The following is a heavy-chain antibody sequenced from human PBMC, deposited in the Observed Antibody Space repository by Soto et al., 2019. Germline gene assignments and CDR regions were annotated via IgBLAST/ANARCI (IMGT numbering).Heavy chain of an antibody. D-gene: IGHD2-15*01. J-gene: IGHJ4*02. V-gene: IGHV3-15*01. CDR1: GFTFSNAW. CDR2: IKSKTDGGTT. Sequence: EEQLVESGGGLVKPGGSLRLSCAASGFTFSNAWMSWVRQAPGKGLEWVGRIKSKTDGGTTDYAAPVKGRFTISRDDSKNTLYLQMNSLKTEDTAVYYCTTEPEVVAATPGDYWGQGTLVTVSS. CDR3: TTEPEVVAATPGDY.